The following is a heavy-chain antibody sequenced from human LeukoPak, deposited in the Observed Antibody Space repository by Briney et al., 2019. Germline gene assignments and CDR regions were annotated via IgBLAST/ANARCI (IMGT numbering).Heavy chain of an antibody. D-gene: IGHD3-22*01. V-gene: IGHV4-59*01. J-gene: IGHJ3*02. CDR2: IYYSGST. Sequence: SETLSLTCIVSGGSISSYYWTWIRQPPGKGLEWIGYIYYSGSTNYNPSLKSRVTVSVDTSKNQFSLKLSSVTAADTAVYYCARDSLLYYYDSSGYISHAFDIWGQGTMVTVSS. CDR1: GGSISSYY. CDR3: ARDSLLYYYDSSGYISHAFDI.